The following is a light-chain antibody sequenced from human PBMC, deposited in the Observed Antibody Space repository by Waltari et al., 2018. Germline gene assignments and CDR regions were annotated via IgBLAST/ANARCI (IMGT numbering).Light chain of an antibody. CDR1: QSVSNNY. CDR2: GAS. CDR3: QQYDSSPIT. Sequence: EIVLTQSPGTLSLSPGERATISCRASQSVSNNYLAWYQQKPGQAPRLLMYGASTRATGIPDRFSGSGSGTDFTLAITRLESEDFAVYYCQQYDSSPITFGGGTKVEIK. V-gene: IGKV3-20*01. J-gene: IGKJ4*01.